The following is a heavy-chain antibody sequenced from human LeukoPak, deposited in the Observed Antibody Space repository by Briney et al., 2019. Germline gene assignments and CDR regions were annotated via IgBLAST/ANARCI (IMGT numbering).Heavy chain of an antibody. J-gene: IGHJ5*02. CDR3: ARGRGGGGSSNNWLDH. CDR1: GVSISSNY. CDR2: IYYSGRA. Sequence: SRTLSLTCTVSGVSISSNYRSWFRHPPAQGLEWIGFIYYSGRANYNPSLTTRLTTSFDTSKKQFSLTLSSVPVPDTAVYYCARGRGGGGSSNNWLDHWGQGSLVIVSS. V-gene: IGHV4-59*01. D-gene: IGHD2-15*01.